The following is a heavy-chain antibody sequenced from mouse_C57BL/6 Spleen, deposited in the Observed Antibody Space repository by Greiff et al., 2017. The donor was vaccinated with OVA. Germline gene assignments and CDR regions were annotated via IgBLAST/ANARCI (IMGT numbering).Heavy chain of an antibody. CDR2: IYPGDGDT. V-gene: IGHV1-82*01. J-gene: IGHJ1*03. Sequence: QVQLQQSGPELVKPGASVKISCKASGYAFSSSWMNWVKQRPGKGLEWIGRIYPGDGDTNYNGKFKGKATLTADKSSSTAYMQLSSLTSEDSAVYFGAEGHYGSSYWYFDVWGTGTTVTVSS. CDR3: AEGHYGSSYWYFDV. CDR1: GYAFSSSW. D-gene: IGHD1-1*01.